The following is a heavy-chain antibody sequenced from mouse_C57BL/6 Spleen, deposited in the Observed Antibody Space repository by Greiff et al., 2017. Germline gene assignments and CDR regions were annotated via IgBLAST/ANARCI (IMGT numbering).Heavy chain of an antibody. CDR1: GYTFTSYW. CDR3: ARDRSYCGSSYGYFDV. V-gene: IGHV1-52*01. Sequence: QVQLQQPGAELVRPGSSVKLSCKASGYTFTSYWMHWVKQRPIQGLEWIGNIDPSDSETHYNQKFKDKATLTVDKSSSTAYMQLSSLTSEDSAVYYCARDRSYCGSSYGYFDVWGTGTTVTVSS. CDR2: IDPSDSET. J-gene: IGHJ1*03. D-gene: IGHD1-1*01.